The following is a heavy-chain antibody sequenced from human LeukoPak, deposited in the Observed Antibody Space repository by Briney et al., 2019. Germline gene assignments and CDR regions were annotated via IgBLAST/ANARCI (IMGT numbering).Heavy chain of an antibody. V-gene: IGHV4-34*01. D-gene: IGHD3-10*01. Sequence: SETLSLTCAVYGGSFSGYYWSWIRQPPGKGLEWIGEINHRGSTNYNPSLKSRVNISVDTSKNQFSLKLSSVTAADTAVYYCARVRVVRGVIRDYYYGMDVWGQGNTVTVSS. CDR3: ARVRVVRGVIRDYYYGMDV. CDR2: INHRGST. J-gene: IGHJ6*02. CDR1: GGSFSGYY.